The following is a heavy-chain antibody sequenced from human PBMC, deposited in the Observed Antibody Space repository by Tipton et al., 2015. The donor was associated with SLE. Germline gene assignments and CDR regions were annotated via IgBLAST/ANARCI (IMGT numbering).Heavy chain of an antibody. Sequence: QLVQSGAEVRKSGASVKLSCRTSGYSFSRYAIHWVRQGPGQRLEWMGWINAGAGGTKYSQDFQGRVTITRDTSATTAYMELSSLTSEDTAIYYCARESFGSFDFWGQGTRVSVSS. CDR2: INAGAGGT. CDR3: ARESFGSFDF. J-gene: IGHJ4*02. D-gene: IGHD3-16*01. CDR1: GYSFSRYA. V-gene: IGHV1-3*03.